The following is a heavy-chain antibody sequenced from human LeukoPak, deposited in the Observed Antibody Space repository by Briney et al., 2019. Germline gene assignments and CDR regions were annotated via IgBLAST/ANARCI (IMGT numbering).Heavy chain of an antibody. CDR3: APAPGNEVVYYFDY. J-gene: IGHJ4*02. V-gene: IGHV3-21*01. CDR1: GFTFSSYS. Sequence: GGSLRLSCAASGFTFSSYSMNWVRQAPGKGLEWVSSISSSSYIYYADSVRGRFTISRDNAKNTLYLQMNSLRAEDTAVYYCAPAPGNEVVYYFDYWGQGTLVTVSS. CDR2: ISSSSYI. D-gene: IGHD6-13*01.